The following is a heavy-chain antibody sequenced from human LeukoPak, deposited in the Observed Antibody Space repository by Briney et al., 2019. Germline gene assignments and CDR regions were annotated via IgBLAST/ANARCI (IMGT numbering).Heavy chain of an antibody. CDR3: ARVLGSMGFDP. CDR2: IHPSGGST. D-gene: IGHD3-16*01. V-gene: IGHV1-46*01. J-gene: IGHJ5*02. Sequence: ASVKVSCNASGYTFTSYYMHWVRQAPGQGLEWMGIIHPSGGSTSYAQKFQGRVTMTRDTSTSTVYMELSSLRSEDTAVYYCARVLGSMGFDPWGQGTLVTVSS. CDR1: GYTFTSYY.